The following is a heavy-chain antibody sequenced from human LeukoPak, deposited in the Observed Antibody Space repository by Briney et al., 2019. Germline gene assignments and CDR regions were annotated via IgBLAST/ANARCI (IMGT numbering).Heavy chain of an antibody. CDR1: GGTFSSYA. Sequence: EASVTVSCKASGGTFSSYAISWVRQAPGQGLEWMGGIIPIFGTANYAQKFQGRVTITADKFTSTAYMELSSLRSEDTAVYYCAISGYYYYYMDVWGKGTTVTVSS. D-gene: IGHD3-10*01. V-gene: IGHV1-69*06. CDR3: AISGYYYYYMDV. J-gene: IGHJ6*03. CDR2: IIPIFGTA.